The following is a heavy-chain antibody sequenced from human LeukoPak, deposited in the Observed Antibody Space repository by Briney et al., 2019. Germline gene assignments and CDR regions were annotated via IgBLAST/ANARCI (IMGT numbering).Heavy chain of an antibody. CDR2: ISGSGGST. J-gene: IGHJ4*02. Sequence: LPGGSLRLSCAASGFTFSSYAMSWVRQAPGKGLEWVSAISGSGGSTYYADSVKGRFTISRDNSKNTLYLQMNSLRAEDTAMYYCARGDGYNFFDCWGQGVLVTVSS. V-gene: IGHV3-23*01. CDR3: ARGDGYNFFDC. CDR1: GFTFSSYA. D-gene: IGHD5-24*01.